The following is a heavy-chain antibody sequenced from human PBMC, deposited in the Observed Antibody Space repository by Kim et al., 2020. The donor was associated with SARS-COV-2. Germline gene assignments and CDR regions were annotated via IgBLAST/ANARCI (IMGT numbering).Heavy chain of an antibody. CDR2: IKSKTDGGTT. D-gene: IGHD2-2*01. V-gene: IGHV3-15*01. Sequence: GGSLRLSCAASGFTFSNAWMSWVRQAPGKGLEWVGRIKSKTDGGTTDYAAPVKGRFTISRDDSKNTLYLQMNSLKTEDTAVYYCTTDYLPGGYCSSTSCPPYYYYGMDVWGQGTTVTVSS. CDR3: TTDYLPGGYCSSTSCPPYYYYGMDV. J-gene: IGHJ6*02. CDR1: GFTFSNAW.